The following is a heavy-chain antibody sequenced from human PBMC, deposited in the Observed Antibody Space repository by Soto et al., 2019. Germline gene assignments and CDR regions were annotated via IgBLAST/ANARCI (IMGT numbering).Heavy chain of an antibody. J-gene: IGHJ4*02. D-gene: IGHD3-3*01. V-gene: IGHV3-48*02. Sequence: PGGSLRLSCAVSGFTFSPYSMNWVRQAPGKGLEWISYISSGGDTIYYADSVRGRFTVSRDNTKNSLYLQMDSLRDEDTAVYYCARDRSKIYGVVNTIDYWGQGNLVTVSS. CDR3: ARDRSKIYGVVNTIDY. CDR1: GFTFSPYS. CDR2: ISSGGDTI.